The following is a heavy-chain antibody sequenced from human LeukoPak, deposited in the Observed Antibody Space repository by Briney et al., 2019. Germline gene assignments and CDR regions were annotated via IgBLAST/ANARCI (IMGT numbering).Heavy chain of an antibody. D-gene: IGHD4-17*01. V-gene: IGHV4-4*07. J-gene: IGHJ4*02. CDR2: IYTSGST. CDR3: AGTTISHGDYGYYFDY. CDR1: GGSISSYY. Sequence: SETLSLTCTVSGGSISSYYWSWIRQPAGKGLEWIGRIYTSGSTNYNPSLKSRVTMSVDTSKNQFSLKLSSVTAADTAVYYCAGTTISHGDYGYYFDYWGQGTLVTVSS.